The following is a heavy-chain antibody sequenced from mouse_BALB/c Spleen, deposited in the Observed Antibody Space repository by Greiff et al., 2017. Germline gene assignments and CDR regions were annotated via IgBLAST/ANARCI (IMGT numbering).Heavy chain of an antibody. CDR1: GYTFTSYY. Sequence: QVQLKESGPELVKPGASVKMSCKASGYTFTSYYIHWVKQRPGQGLEWIGWIYPGDGSTKYNEKFKGKTTLTADKSSSTAYMLLSSLTSEDSAIYFCARGDYYEGYAMDYWGQGTSVTVSS. J-gene: IGHJ4*01. CDR2: IYPGDGST. V-gene: IGHV1S56*01. D-gene: IGHD1-1*01. CDR3: ARGDYYEGYAMDY.